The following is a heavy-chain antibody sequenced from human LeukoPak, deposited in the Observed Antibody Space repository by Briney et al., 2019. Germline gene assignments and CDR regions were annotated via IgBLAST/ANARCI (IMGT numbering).Heavy chain of an antibody. CDR1: GFTFDDYG. CDR2: INWNGGST. J-gene: IGHJ6*03. CDR3: ARDREWFGDHYYYMDV. V-gene: IGHV3-20*04. Sequence: PGGSLRLSCAASGFTFDDYGMSWVRQAPGKGLEWVSGINWNGGSTGYADSVKGRFTISRDNAENSLYLQMNSLRAGDTALYYCARDREWFGDHYYYMDVWGKGTTVTVSS. D-gene: IGHD3-10*01.